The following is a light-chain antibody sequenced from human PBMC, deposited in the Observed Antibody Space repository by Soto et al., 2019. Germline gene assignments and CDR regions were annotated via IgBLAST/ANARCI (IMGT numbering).Light chain of an antibody. CDR3: QQYHTGPA. V-gene: IGKV3-15*01. CDR2: GAA. J-gene: IGKJ4*02. Sequence: IVMTQSPATLSVSPGERVTLSCRASQSVFSSLAWYQQKPGQAPRLLIYGAATRATGIPARFSGSGSGTDCTLTSSRLQSEDFAVYFCQQYHTGPAFGRGTRVEIK. CDR1: QSVFSS.